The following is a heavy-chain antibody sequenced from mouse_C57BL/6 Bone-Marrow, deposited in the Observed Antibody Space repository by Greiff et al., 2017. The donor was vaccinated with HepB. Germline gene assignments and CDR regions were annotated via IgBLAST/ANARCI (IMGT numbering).Heavy chain of an antibody. Sequence: VHVKQSGTVLARPGASVKMSCKTSGYTFTSYWMHWVKQRPGQGLEWIGAIYPGNSDTSYNQKFKGKAKLTAVTSASTAYMELSSLTNEDSAVYYCTRGAYYSNYYAMDYWGQGTSVTVSS. D-gene: IGHD2-5*01. CDR3: TRGAYYSNYYAMDY. J-gene: IGHJ4*01. CDR1: GYTFTSYW. CDR2: IYPGNSDT. V-gene: IGHV1-5*01.